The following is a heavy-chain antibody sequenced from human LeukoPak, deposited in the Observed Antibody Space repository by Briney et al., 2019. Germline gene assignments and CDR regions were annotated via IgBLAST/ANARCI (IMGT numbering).Heavy chain of an antibody. V-gene: IGHV3-30-3*01. CDR3: ARTIAIKSDAFDI. CDR1: GFTFSSYA. J-gene: IGHJ3*02. CDR2: ISYDGSKK. D-gene: IGHD2-21*01. Sequence: GGSLRLSCAASGFTFSSYAMHWVRQAPGKGLEWVAVISYDGSKKYYADSVKGRFTISRDNSKNTLYLQMNSLRAEDTAVYYCARTIAIKSDAFDIWGQGTMVTVSS.